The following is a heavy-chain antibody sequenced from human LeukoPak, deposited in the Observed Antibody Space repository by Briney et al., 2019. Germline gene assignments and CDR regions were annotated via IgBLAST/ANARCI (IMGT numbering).Heavy chain of an antibody. CDR3: HNSSSSAY. V-gene: IGHV4-34*01. D-gene: IGHD6-6*01. J-gene: IGHJ4*02. CDR1: GGSFSGYY. Sequence: SETLSLTCAVHGGSFSGYYWSWIRQPPGKGLEWIGEINHSGSTNYNPSLNSRVTISVDTSKNQFSLKLSSVTAADTAVYYCHNSSSSAYWGQGTLVTVSS. CDR2: INHSGST.